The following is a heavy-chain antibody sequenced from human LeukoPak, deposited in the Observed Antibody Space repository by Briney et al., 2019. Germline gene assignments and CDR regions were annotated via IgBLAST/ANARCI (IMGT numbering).Heavy chain of an antibody. D-gene: IGHD3-10*01. V-gene: IGHV4-59*12. J-gene: IGHJ4*02. CDR2: IYYSGST. CDR3: ARARILLWFGELSYYFDY. Sequence: PSETLSLTCTVSGGSISSYYWSWIRQPPGKALEWIAYIYYSGSTNYNPSLKSRVTISVDTSKNQFSLKLSSVTAADTAVYYCARARILLWFGELSYYFDYWGQGTLVTVSS. CDR1: GGSISSYY.